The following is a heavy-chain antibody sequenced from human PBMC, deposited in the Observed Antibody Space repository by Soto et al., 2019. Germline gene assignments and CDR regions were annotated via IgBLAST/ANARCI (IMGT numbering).Heavy chain of an antibody. CDR2: FDPEDGET. CDR3: ARDLECHYSGGSCYYFDY. J-gene: IGHJ4*02. D-gene: IGHD2-15*01. V-gene: IGHV1-24*01. CDR1: GYTLTELS. Sequence: GASVKVSCKVSGYTLTELSMHWVRQAPGKRLEWMGGFDPEDGETIYAQKFQGRVTITADKSTSTAYMELSSLRSEDTAVYYCARDLECHYSGGSCYYFDYWGQGTLVTVSS.